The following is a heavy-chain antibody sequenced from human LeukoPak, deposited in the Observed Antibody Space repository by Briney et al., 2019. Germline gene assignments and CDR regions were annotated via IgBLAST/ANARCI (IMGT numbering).Heavy chain of an antibody. CDR2: INPNSGGT. Sequence: ASVKVSCKASGYTFTGYYMHWVRQAPGQGLEWMGWINPNSGGTNYAQKFQGRVTMTRDTSISTAYMELSRLRSDDTAVYYCARVSDRYNWNDFKRYFDYWGQGTLVTASS. V-gene: IGHV1-2*02. D-gene: IGHD1-20*01. J-gene: IGHJ4*02. CDR3: ARVSDRYNWNDFKRYFDY. CDR1: GYTFTGYY.